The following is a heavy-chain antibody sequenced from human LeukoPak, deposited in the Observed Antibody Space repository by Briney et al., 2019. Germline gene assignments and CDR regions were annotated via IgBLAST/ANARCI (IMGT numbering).Heavy chain of an antibody. CDR1: GFSLGDYW. D-gene: IGHD3-22*01. CDR3: IRDLSHDSSG. Sequence: PGGSLRLSCAASGFSLGDYWMTSVRQAPGKGLECVGNIKFDGSEIYYRDSVRGRFTISRDNAKNSLYLQMNSLRVEDTGVYYCIRDLSHDSSGWGQGTLVTVSS. J-gene: IGHJ4*02. V-gene: IGHV3-7*01. CDR2: IKFDGSEI.